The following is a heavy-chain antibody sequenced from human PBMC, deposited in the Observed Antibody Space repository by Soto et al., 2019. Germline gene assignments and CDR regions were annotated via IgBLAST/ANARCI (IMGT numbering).Heavy chain of an antibody. CDR1: GGTFSSFA. Sequence: QVQLVQSGAEVKKPGSSVKVSCKAFGGTFSSFAISWVRQAPGQGLEWMGGIIPIFGTTHYAQKFQGRVTITADVSTTTAYMEVSSLRSEDTAVYYCARDLGPSADITMGIGPPGFDYWGQGTLVTVSS. CDR2: IIPIFGTT. J-gene: IGHJ4*02. CDR3: ARDLGPSADITMGIGPPGFDY. D-gene: IGHD5-18*01. V-gene: IGHV1-69*01.